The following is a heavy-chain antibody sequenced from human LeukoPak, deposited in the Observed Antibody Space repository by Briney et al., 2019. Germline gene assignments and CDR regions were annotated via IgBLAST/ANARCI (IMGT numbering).Heavy chain of an antibody. CDR2: ISSSGSTI. D-gene: IGHD3-10*01. J-gene: IGHJ4*02. CDR1: GFTFSSYG. V-gene: IGHV3-48*04. CDR3: ASSTMVRGVIIRLFDY. Sequence: PGGSLRLSCAASGFTFSSYGMHWVRQAPGKGLEWVSYISSSGSTIYYADSVKGRFTISRDNAKNSLYLQMNSLRAEDTAVYYCASSTMVRGVIIRLFDYWGQGTLVTVSS.